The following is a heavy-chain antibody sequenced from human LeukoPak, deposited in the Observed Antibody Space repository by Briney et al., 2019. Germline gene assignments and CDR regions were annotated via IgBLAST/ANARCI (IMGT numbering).Heavy chain of an antibody. J-gene: IGHJ4*02. CDR2: IYYSGST. CDR1: GGSISRGDYY. CDR3: AREWAVAGRGYYFDY. Sequence: SETLSLTCTVSGGSISRGDYYWSWIRQPPGKGLEWIGYIYYSGSTDYNPSLKSRVTISVATSKNQIPLKLSSVTAADRAVYYCAREWAVAGRGYYFDYWGQGTLVTVSS. V-gene: IGHV4-30-4*01. D-gene: IGHD6-19*01.